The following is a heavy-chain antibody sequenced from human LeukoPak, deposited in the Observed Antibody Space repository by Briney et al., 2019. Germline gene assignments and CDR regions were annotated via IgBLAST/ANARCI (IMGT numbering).Heavy chain of an antibody. D-gene: IGHD5-18*01. CDR2: INHRGSA. V-gene: IGHV4-34*01. CDR3: ARRRARIQLWSQFDY. J-gene: IGHJ4*02. Sequence: PSETLSLTCAVYGGSFSSYYLTWIRQPPGKGLEWIADINHRGSASYNPSLKSRVTISVDTSKNQFSLKLSSVTAADTAVYYCARRRARIQLWSQFDYWGQGTLVTVSS. CDR1: GGSFSSYY.